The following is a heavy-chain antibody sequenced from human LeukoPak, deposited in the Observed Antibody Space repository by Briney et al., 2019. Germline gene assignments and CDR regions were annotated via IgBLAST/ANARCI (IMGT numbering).Heavy chain of an antibody. D-gene: IGHD3-9*01. CDR1: GGSFSGYY. CDR2: INHSGST. V-gene: IGHV4-34*01. J-gene: IGHJ4*02. Sequence: SETLSLTCAVYGGSFSGYYWSWIRQPPGKGLEWIGEINHSGSTNYNPSLKSRVTILVDTSKNQFPLKLSSVTAADTAVYYCARQVSVLRYFDWPPRGYYFDYWGQGTLVTVSS. CDR3: ARQVSVLRYFDWPPRGYYFDY.